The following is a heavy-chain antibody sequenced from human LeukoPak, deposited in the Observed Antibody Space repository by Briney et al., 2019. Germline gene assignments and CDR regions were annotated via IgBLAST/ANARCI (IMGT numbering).Heavy chain of an antibody. Sequence: GGSLRLSCTASGFTFGDYAMSWVRQAPGKGPEWVGFIRSKAYGGTTEYAASVKGRFTISRDDSKSIAYLQVNSLKTEDTAVYYCTRVESWNLYYFDYWGQGTLVTVSS. V-gene: IGHV3-49*04. CDR3: TRVESWNLYYFDY. J-gene: IGHJ4*02. D-gene: IGHD2/OR15-2a*01. CDR2: IRSKAYGGTT. CDR1: GFTFGDYA.